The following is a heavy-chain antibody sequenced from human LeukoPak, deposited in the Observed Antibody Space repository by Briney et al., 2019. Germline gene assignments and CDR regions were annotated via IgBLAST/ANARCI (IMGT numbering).Heavy chain of an antibody. Sequence: GGSLRLSCAASGFTFSNSAMSWVRQAPGKGLEWVSTLSGSGTTTYYADSVKGRFTISRDNSKNTLYLQMNSLRAEDTAVYYCAKGIYSGGWSYFDYWGHGTLVTVSS. V-gene: IGHV3-23*01. D-gene: IGHD6-19*01. CDR3: AKGIYSGGWSYFDY. J-gene: IGHJ4*01. CDR2: LSGSGTTT. CDR1: GFTFSNSA.